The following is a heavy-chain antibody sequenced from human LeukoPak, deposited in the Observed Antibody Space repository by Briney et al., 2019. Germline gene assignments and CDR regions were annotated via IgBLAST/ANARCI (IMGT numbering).Heavy chain of an antibody. CDR3: AKHLGHGNYYYYYGMDV. J-gene: IGHJ6*02. D-gene: IGHD3/OR15-3a*01. CDR2: ISGSGGST. CDR1: GFTLSSYA. Sequence: GGSLRLSCAASGFTLSSYAMSWVRQAPGKGLEWVSAISGSGGSTYYADSVKGRFTISRDNSKNTLYLQMNSLRAEDTAVYYCAKHLGHGNYYYYYGMDVWGQGTTVTVSS. V-gene: IGHV3-23*01.